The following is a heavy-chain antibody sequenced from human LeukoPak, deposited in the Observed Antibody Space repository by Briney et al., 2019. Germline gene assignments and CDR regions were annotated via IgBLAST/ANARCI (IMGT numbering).Heavy chain of an antibody. CDR1: GFTFSKNW. J-gene: IGHJ6*02. Sequence: GGSLRLSCVASGFTFSKNWMHWVRQAPGKGLEWVAVISYDGSNKYYADSVKGRFTISRDNSKNTLYLQMNSLRAEDTAVYYCARDLLGVSYGMDVWGQGTTVTVSS. V-gene: IGHV3-30*03. D-gene: IGHD2-15*01. CDR3: ARDLLGVSYGMDV. CDR2: ISYDGSNK.